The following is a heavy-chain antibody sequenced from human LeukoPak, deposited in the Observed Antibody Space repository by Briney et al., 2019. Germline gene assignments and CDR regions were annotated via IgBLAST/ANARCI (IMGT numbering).Heavy chain of an antibody. CDR3: ARRVLWFGD. Sequence: PSETLSLTCTVSGYSISSGYYWGWIRQPPGKGLEWIGSIYHSGSTYYNPSLKSRVTISVDTSKNQFSLKLSSVTAADTAVYYCARRVLWFGDWGQGTLVTVSS. J-gene: IGHJ4*02. V-gene: IGHV4-38-2*02. CDR1: GYSISSGYY. CDR2: IYHSGST. D-gene: IGHD3-10*01.